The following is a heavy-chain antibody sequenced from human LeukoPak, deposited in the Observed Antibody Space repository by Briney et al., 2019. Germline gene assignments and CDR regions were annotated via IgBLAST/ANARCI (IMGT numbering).Heavy chain of an antibody. J-gene: IGHJ4*01. CDR3: AKGIYSSGWSYFDY. Sequence: GGSLRLSCAAPGVTFSNPAMSLVRPAPGKGLEWVSPLSGSGITTYSADSVKGWFTISRDTSKKTQYLQMNSLRAEDTAVYYCAKGIYSSGWSYFDYWGHGTLVTVSS. CDR2: LSGSGITT. D-gene: IGHD6-19*01. CDR1: GVTFSNPA. V-gene: IGHV3-23*01.